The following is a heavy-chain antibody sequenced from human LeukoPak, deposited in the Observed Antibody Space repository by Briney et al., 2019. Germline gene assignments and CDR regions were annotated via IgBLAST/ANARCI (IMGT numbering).Heavy chain of an antibody. V-gene: IGHV5-51*01. CDR2: IYPRDSDT. CDR3: ARNRDSDY. J-gene: IGHJ4*02. Sequence: GESLKISCKAFGHSFSNYWIGWVRQMPGKALEWIGIIYPRDSDTRYSPSFQGQVTISVDTSITTAYLQWSSLKASDTAMYYCARNRDSDYWGQGTLVTVSS. CDR1: GHSFSNYW. D-gene: IGHD2/OR15-2a*01.